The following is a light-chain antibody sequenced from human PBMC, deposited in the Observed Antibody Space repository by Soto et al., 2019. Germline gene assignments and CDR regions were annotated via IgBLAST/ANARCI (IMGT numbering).Light chain of an antibody. CDR2: EVS. J-gene: IGLJ1*01. CDR1: SSDVGNYKY. V-gene: IGLV2-14*01. CDR3: FSYTSSGTYV. Sequence: QSVLTQPAAVSGSPGQSITISCTGTSSDVGNYKYVSWYQQRPGKAPKLMIYEVSNRPSGVSNRFSGSKSGNTASLTISGPPAEDETDYYCFSYTSSGTYVFGTGNKVTVL.